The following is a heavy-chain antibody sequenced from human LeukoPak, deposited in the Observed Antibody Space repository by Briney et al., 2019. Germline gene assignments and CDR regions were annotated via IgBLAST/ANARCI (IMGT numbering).Heavy chain of an antibody. Sequence: PGGSLRLSCAASGFTLSSYAMSWVRQAPGKGLEWVSAISGSGGSTYYADSVKGRFTISRDNSKNTRYLQMNSLRAEDTAVYYCAKDWVAVAGTHYYYYGMDVWGQGTTVTVSS. J-gene: IGHJ6*02. V-gene: IGHV3-23*01. D-gene: IGHD6-19*01. CDR1: GFTLSSYA. CDR2: ISGSGGST. CDR3: AKDWVAVAGTHYYYYGMDV.